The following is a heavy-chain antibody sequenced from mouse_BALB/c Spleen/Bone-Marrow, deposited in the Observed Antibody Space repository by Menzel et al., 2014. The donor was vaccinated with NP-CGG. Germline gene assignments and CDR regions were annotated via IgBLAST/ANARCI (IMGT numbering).Heavy chain of an antibody. CDR1: GYTFSGYW. CDR2: ILPGSTST. D-gene: IGHD2-3*01. CDR3: ARDGYSSLAMDY. Sequence: VQLHQSGAELMKPGASVKISCKTTGYTFSGYWIEWVKQRPGHGLEWVGEILPGSTSTNYNEKFKDKATFTADTSSNTAYIQLSSLTSEDSAVYYCARDGYSSLAMDYWGQGTSVTVSS. V-gene: IGHV1-9*01. J-gene: IGHJ4*01.